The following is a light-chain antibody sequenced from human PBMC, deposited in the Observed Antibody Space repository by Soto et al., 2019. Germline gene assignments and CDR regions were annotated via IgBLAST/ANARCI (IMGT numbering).Light chain of an antibody. CDR2: GNT. CDR1: SSNIGAGND. J-gene: IGLJ2*01. V-gene: IGLV1-40*01. Sequence: QSVLTQPPSVSGAPGQRVTISCTGSSSNIGAGNDVHWYQHLPGTAPKPLIYGNTNRPSGVPYRFSGSKSGSSASLAITGLHAEDDADYSCQSYDSSPVGPAFGGGTNLTVL. CDR3: QSYDSSPVGPA.